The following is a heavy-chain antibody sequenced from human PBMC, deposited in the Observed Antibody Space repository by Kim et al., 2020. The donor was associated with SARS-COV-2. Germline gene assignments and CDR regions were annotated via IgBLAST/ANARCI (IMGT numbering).Heavy chain of an antibody. J-gene: IGHJ5*02. CDR2: NGNT. Sequence: NGNTNYAQKLQGRVTMSTDTSTSTAYMELRSLRSDDTAVYYWAREGSSRAWGQGTLVTVSS. V-gene: IGHV1-18*01. CDR3: AREGSSRA. D-gene: IGHD6-13*01.